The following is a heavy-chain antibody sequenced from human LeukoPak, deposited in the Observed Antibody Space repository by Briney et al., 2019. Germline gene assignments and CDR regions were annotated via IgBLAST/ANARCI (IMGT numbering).Heavy chain of an antibody. CDR3: AKEGTPHGDYYFDY. V-gene: IGHV3-23*01. Sequence: GGSLRLSCAVSGFSVSNNYMSWVRQAPGKGLAWVSAISGSGGSTYYADSVKGRFAISSDNSKNTLYLQMNSLRAEDTAVYYCAKEGTPHGDYYFDYWGQGTLVTVSS. D-gene: IGHD4-17*01. CDR1: GFSVSNNY. J-gene: IGHJ4*02. CDR2: ISGSGGST.